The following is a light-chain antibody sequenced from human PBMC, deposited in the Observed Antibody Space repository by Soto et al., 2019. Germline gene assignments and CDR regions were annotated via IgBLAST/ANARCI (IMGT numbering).Light chain of an antibody. Sequence: DIQMTQSPSSLSASVGDRVTITRRASQAIHSYLNWYQQKPGKAPNLLIFATSTLQSGVPSRFSGSGSGTDFTLTISSLQPDDFATYYCQQYNSYSWTFGQGTKVDSK. V-gene: IGKV1-39*01. CDR1: QAIHSY. J-gene: IGKJ1*01. CDR2: ATS. CDR3: QQYNSYSWT.